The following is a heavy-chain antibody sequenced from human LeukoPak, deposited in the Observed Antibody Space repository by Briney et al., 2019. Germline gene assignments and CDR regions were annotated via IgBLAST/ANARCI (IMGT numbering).Heavy chain of an antibody. CDR1: GGSASRSNYY. V-gene: IGHV4-39*02. Sequence: SETLSLTCNVSGGSASRSNYYWAWIRQPPGKGLEWIATINHGGGTHENPSLKSRVTISVDTSTNNFSLKLSSVTAADTAVYYCAKLEYWVRYWGRGTLVTVSS. J-gene: IGHJ4*02. CDR2: INHGGGT. D-gene: IGHD2/OR15-2a*01. CDR3: AKLEYWVRY.